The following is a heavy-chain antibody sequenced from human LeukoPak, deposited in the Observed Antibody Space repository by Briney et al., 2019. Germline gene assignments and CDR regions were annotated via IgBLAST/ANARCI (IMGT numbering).Heavy chain of an antibody. Sequence: SETLSLTCTVSGAPTRDHYWSWIRQPPGKGLEWIGYIYYSGNTNYNPSLKSRVTMSVDTSKNQFSLKLSSVTAADTAIYYCARGRYFDLWGQGTLVTVSS. D-gene: IGHD3-9*01. J-gene: IGHJ4*02. V-gene: IGHV4-59*11. CDR1: GAPTRDHY. CDR3: ARGRYFDL. CDR2: IYYSGNT.